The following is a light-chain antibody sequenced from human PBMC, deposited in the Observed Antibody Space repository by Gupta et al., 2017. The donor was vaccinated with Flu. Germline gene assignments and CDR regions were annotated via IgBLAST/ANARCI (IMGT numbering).Light chain of an antibody. V-gene: IGKV3-20*01. Sequence: IVLTQSPDTLSLSPGDRATLSCRASQSLGTSYLAWYQQKPGQAPRLLISGASSRAAGISDRFSGSGSGADFSLTITRLEPEDSAVYYCQQDDDSPVTFGQGTRLEIK. CDR3: QQDDDSPVT. CDR2: GAS. CDR1: QSLGTSY. J-gene: IGKJ5*01.